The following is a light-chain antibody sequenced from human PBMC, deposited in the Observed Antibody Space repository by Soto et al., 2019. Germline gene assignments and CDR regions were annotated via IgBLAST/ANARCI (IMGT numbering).Light chain of an antibody. V-gene: IGKV1-39*01. J-gene: IGKJ1*01. Sequence: DIQMTQSPSTLSGSVGDRFTITCRASQTITNYLNFYQQQSGKAPKLLIYATDTLQSGVPSRFSGSGSGTDYTLTISSLQPEDFATYYCQHYRRNTWSFGPGTKVDIK. CDR2: ATD. CDR1: QTITNY. CDR3: QHYRRNTWS.